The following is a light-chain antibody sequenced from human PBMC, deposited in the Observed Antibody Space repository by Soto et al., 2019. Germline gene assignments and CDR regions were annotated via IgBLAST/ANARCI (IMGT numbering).Light chain of an antibody. Sequence: QLVLTQPPSASGTPGQRVTISCSGGSSNIGTNAVNWYQQLPGTAPKLLIYNNNQRPSGVPDRFSGSKSGTSASLAISGLQSEDEADYYCAAWDDSLNGYVFGTATKLTVL. CDR3: AAWDDSLNGYV. V-gene: IGLV1-44*01. J-gene: IGLJ1*01. CDR1: SSNIGTNA. CDR2: NNN.